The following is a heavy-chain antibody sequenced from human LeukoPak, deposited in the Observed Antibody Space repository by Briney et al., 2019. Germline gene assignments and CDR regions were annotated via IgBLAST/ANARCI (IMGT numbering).Heavy chain of an antibody. CDR1: GFTFSSSA. D-gene: IGHD3-22*01. Sequence: GGSLRLSCAASGFTFSSSAMSWVRQAPGNGLEWVSTISGSGDRTYYADSVKGRFTISRDNSKNTLYLQMNSLRAEDTAVYYCAKFPIPYYDSSGRWGWGQGTLVTVSS. J-gene: IGHJ4*02. CDR3: AKFPIPYYDSSGRWG. CDR2: ISGSGDRT. V-gene: IGHV3-23*01.